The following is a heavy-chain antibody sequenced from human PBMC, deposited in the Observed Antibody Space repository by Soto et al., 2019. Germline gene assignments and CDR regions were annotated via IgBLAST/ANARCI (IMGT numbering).Heavy chain of an antibody. CDR3: AREVVPGRSNMDY. J-gene: IGHJ4*02. V-gene: IGHV3-74*01. CDR2: INSDGSST. CDR1: GFTFSSYW. D-gene: IGHD4-4*01. Sequence: GESLKISCAASGFTFSSYWMHWVRQAPGKGLVWVSRINSDGSSTSYADSVKGRFTISRDNAKNTLYLQMNSLRAEDTAVYYCAREVVPGRSNMDYWGQGTLVTVSS.